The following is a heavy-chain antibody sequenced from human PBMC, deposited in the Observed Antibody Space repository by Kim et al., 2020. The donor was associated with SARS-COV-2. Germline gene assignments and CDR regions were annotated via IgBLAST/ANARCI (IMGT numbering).Heavy chain of an antibody. CDR1: GASISSNSHY. CDR3: GRATGYSNSWSNTYNWFDP. V-gene: IGHV4-39*07. J-gene: IGHJ5*02. D-gene: IGHD6-13*01. CDR2: IYYSGTT. Sequence: SETLSLTCTVSGASISSNSHYWGWIRQPPGKGLEWIGSIYYSGTTYYNPSLRSRVIILIDTSKNQFSLQLGSVTAADTAVYYCGRATGYSNSWSNTYNWFDPWGQGTLVTVSS.